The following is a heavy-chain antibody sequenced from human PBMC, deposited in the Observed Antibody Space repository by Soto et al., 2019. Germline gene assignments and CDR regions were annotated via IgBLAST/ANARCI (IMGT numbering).Heavy chain of an antibody. D-gene: IGHD3-3*01. Sequence: SQTLSLTCAISGDSVSSNSAAWNWIRQSPSRGLEWLGRTYYRSKWYNDYAVSVKSRITINPDTSKNQFSLQLNSVTPEDTAEYYCAREDYDFWSGYSAPRTYNWFDPWGQGTLVTVSS. CDR3: AREDYDFWSGYSAPRTYNWFDP. CDR2: TYYRSKWYN. V-gene: IGHV6-1*01. J-gene: IGHJ5*02. CDR1: GDSVSSNSAA.